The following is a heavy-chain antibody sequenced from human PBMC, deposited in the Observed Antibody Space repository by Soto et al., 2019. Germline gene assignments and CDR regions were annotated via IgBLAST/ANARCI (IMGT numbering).Heavy chain of an antibody. CDR2: IKQDGSEK. CDR1: VFTFSSYW. V-gene: IGHV3-7*03. CDR3: ARVRTIMITFGGVIAENWFDP. D-gene: IGHD3-16*02. Sequence: GGSLRLSCAASVFTFSSYWMSWVRQAPGKGLEWVANIKQDGSEKYYVDSVKGRFTISRDNAKNSLYLQMNSLRAEDTAVYYCARVRTIMITFGGVIAENWFDPWGQGTLVTVSS. J-gene: IGHJ5*02.